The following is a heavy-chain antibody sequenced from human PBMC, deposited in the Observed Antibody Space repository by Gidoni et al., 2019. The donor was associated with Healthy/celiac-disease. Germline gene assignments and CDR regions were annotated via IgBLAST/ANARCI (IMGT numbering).Heavy chain of an antibody. CDR3: ARGPVEAISVTFLFDI. CDR2: IIPIFGTA. Sequence: QVQLVQSGAEVKKPGSSVKVSCKASGGTVSSYAISWVRQAPGPGLDWMGGIIPIFGTANYAQKFQGRVTITADESTSTAYMELSSLRSEDTAVYYCARGPVEAISVTFLFDIWGQGTMVTVSS. CDR1: GGTVSSYA. V-gene: IGHV1-69*01. D-gene: IGHD1-26*01. J-gene: IGHJ3*02.